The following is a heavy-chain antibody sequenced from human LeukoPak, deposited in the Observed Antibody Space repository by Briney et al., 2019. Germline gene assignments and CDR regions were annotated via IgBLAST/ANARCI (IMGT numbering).Heavy chain of an antibody. CDR3: TKDDGNNYGCLDY. CDR1: GFTFSSYE. V-gene: IGHV3-48*03. Sequence: GGSLRLSCAASGFTFSSYEMNWVRQAPGKGLEWVSYISSSGSTIYYADSVKGRFTISRDNAKNSLFLQINSLRAEDTAVYYCTKDDGNNYGCLDYWGQGTLVTVSS. CDR2: ISSSGSTI. J-gene: IGHJ4*02. D-gene: IGHD5-18*01.